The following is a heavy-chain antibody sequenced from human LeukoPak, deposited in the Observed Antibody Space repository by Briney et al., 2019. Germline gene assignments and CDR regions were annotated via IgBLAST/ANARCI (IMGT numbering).Heavy chain of an antibody. CDR2: INPSGGST. V-gene: IGHV1-46*01. D-gene: IGHD1-26*01. J-gene: IGHJ4*02. Sequence: ASVKVSCKASGYTFTSYYMHWVRQAPGQGLEWMGIINPSGGSTNYAQKFQGRVTITADESTSTAYMELSSLRSEDTAVYYCTRESGSYHGNDYWGQGTLVTVSS. CDR3: TRESGSYHGNDY. CDR1: GYTFTSYY.